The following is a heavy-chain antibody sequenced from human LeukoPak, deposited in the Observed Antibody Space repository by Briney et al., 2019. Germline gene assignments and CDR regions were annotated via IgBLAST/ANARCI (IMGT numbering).Heavy chain of an antibody. V-gene: IGHV1-2*02. CDR3: ARALYYYDSSGYPGYYFDY. J-gene: IGHJ4*02. Sequence: GASVKVSCKASGYTFTDYYMHWVRQAPGQGLEWMGWINPNSGGTNYAQKFQGRVTMTRDTSISTAYMELSRLRSDDTAMYYCARALYYYDSSGYPGYYFDYWGQGTLVTVSS. CDR2: INPNSGGT. CDR1: GYTFTDYY. D-gene: IGHD3-22*01.